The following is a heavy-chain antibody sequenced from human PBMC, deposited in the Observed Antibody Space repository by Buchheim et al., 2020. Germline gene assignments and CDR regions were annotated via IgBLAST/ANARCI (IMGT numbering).Heavy chain of an antibody. CDR2: ISYDGSNK. D-gene: IGHD6-6*01. CDR3: AKVVLPYSSSSLIDY. J-gene: IGHJ4*02. V-gene: IGHV3-30*18. Sequence: VQLVESGGGLVQPGGSLRLSCAASGFTFSSYGMHWVRQAPGKGLEWVAVISYDGSNKYYADSVKGRFTISRDNSKNTLYLQMNSLRAEDTAVYYCAKVVLPYSSSSLIDYWGQGTL. CDR1: GFTFSSYG.